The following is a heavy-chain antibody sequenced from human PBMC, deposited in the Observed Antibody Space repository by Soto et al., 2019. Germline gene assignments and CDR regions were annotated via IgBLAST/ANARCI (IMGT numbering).Heavy chain of an antibody. J-gene: IGHJ4*01. D-gene: IGHD6-19*01. Sequence: GGSLRLSCASSGFTFSSYGMHWVRQAPGKGLEWVAVISYDGSNKYYADSVKGRFTISRDNSKNTLYLQMNSLRAEDTAVYYCAKYSTARPYSSGWYYDYWGQGTLVTVYS. CDR3: AKYSTARPYSSGWYYDY. CDR2: ISYDGSNK. V-gene: IGHV3-30*18. CDR1: GFTFSSYG.